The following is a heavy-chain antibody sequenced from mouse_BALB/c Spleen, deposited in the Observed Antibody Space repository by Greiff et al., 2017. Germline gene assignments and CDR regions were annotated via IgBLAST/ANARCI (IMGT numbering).Heavy chain of an antibody. Sequence: LVESGPELEKPGASVKISCKASGYSFTGYNMNWVKQSNGKSLEWIGNIDPYYGGTSYNQKFKGKATLTVDKSSSTAYMQLKSLTSEDSAVYYCAKDLLILYYYAMDYWGQGTSVTVSS. D-gene: IGHD2-1*01. V-gene: IGHV1-39*01. CDR2: IDPYYGGT. J-gene: IGHJ4*01. CDR1: GYSFTGYN. CDR3: AKDLLILYYYAMDY.